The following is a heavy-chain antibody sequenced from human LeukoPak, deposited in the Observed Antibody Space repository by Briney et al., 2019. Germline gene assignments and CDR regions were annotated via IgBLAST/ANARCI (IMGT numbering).Heavy chain of an antibody. CDR2: IKQDGSEK. D-gene: IGHD5-24*01. V-gene: IGHV3-7*01. Sequence: GGSLRLSCAAPGFTFSSYWMSWVRQAPGKGLEWVANIKQDGSEKYYVDSVKGRFTISRDNAKNSLYLQMNSLRAEDTAVYYCARDGEMATIFPAFDIWGQGTMVTVSS. J-gene: IGHJ3*02. CDR3: ARDGEMATIFPAFDI. CDR1: GFTFSSYW.